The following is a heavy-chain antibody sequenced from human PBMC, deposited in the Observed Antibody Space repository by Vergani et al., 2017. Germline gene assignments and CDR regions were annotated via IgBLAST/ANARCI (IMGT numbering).Heavy chain of an antibody. J-gene: IGHJ4*02. CDR1: GASIRSSNYY. CDR3: ARHQIGRYTEY. Sequence: QLQLQESGPGLVKPSATLSLTCSVSGASIRSSNYYWGWIRQPPGKGLEWIASIYYSGTTYYNPSLKSRATLSVDTSKNQISLQVTSVTAADTAVYYCARHQIGRYTEYWGQGILVTVSS. V-gene: IGHV4-39*01. D-gene: IGHD1-14*01. CDR2: IYYSGTT.